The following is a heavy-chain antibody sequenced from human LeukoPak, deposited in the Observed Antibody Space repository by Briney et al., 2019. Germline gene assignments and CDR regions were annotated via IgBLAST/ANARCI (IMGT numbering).Heavy chain of an antibody. D-gene: IGHD2-15*01. Sequence: SGGSLRLSCAASGFTFSSYSMNWVRQAPGKGLEWVSSISSSSSYIYYADSVKGRFTISRDNSKNTLYLQMNSLRAEDTAVYYCAKDLAAEEYCSGGSCYWRFDAFDIWGQGTMVTVSS. CDR1: GFTFSSYS. CDR2: ISSSSSYI. CDR3: AKDLAAEEYCSGGSCYWRFDAFDI. V-gene: IGHV3-21*04. J-gene: IGHJ3*02.